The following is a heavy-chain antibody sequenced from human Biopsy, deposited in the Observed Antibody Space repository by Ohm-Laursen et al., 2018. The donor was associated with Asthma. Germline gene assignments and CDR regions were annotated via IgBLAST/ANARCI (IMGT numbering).Heavy chain of an antibody. D-gene: IGHD6-19*01. V-gene: IGHV3-11*01. CDR3: ARDSYSSGLYDDFES. Sequence: GSLRLSCAASGFTFSDYYMSWIRQAPGKGLEWISYINGKSNSIEYADSVKGRFTISRDNAKNSLYLQMNSLRAEDMAVYYCARDSYSSGLYDDFESWGQGTLVTVSS. CDR2: INGKSNSI. J-gene: IGHJ4*02. CDR1: GFTFSDYY.